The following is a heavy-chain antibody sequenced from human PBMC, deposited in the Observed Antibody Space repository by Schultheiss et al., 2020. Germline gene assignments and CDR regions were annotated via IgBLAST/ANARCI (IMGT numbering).Heavy chain of an antibody. D-gene: IGHD3-3*01. CDR1: GGSISSGGYY. V-gene: IGHV4-39*07. CDR2: INHSGST. CDR3: ARGLSHDFWSGYFYYYYYGMDV. Sequence: SETLSLTCTVSGGSISSGGYYWSWIRQPPGKGLEWIGEINHSGSTNYNPSLKSRVNISVDTSKNQFSLKLSSVTAADTAVYYCARGLSHDFWSGYFYYYYYGMDVWGQGTTVTVSS. J-gene: IGHJ6*02.